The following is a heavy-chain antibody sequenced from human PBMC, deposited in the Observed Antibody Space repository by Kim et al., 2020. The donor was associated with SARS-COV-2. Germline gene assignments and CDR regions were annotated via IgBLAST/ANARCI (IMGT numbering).Heavy chain of an antibody. CDR1: GGSISSYY. CDR3: ARAASYYYYMDV. V-gene: IGHV4-59*01. Sequence: ETLSLTCTVSGGSISSYYWSWIRQPPGKGLEWIGYIYYSGSTNYNPSLKSRVTISVDTSKNQFSLKLSSVTAADTAVYYCARAASYYYYMDVWGKGTTVTVSS. J-gene: IGHJ6*03. CDR2: IYYSGST.